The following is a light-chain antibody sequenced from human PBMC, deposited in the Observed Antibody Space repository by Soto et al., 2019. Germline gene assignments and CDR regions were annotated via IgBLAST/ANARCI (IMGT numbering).Light chain of an antibody. CDR3: QSYDSYTVV. CDR2: EHN. V-gene: IGLV6-57*04. Sequence: NFMLTQPHSVSESPGKTVTISCTRSSGSIASNYVQWSQQRPGSAPTTVIYEHNQRPSGVPDRFSGSTDGSSNSASLTISGLQTEDEADYYCQSYDSYTVVFGGGTKLTVL. CDR1: SGSIASNY. J-gene: IGLJ2*01.